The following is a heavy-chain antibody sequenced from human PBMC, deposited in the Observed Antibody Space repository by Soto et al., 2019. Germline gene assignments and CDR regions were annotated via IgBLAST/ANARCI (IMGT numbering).Heavy chain of an antibody. V-gene: IGHV1-69*02. CDR3: ASRYDSSDY. J-gene: IGHJ4*02. D-gene: IGHD3-22*01. CDR1: AGTFSSYT. CDR2: IIPILGIA. Sequence: QVQLVQSGAEVKKPGSSVKVSCKASAGTFSSYTISWVRQAPGQGLEWMGRIIPILGIANYAQKFQGRVTITADKFTSTAYMELSSLRSEDTAVYYCASRYDSSDYWGQGTLVTVSS.